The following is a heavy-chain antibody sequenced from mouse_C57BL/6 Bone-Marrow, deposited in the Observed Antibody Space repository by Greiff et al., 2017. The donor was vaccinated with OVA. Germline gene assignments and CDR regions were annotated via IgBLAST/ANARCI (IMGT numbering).Heavy chain of an antibody. CDR3: TTYRY. CDR1: GFNIKDDY. CDR2: IDPEDGDT. Sequence: EVKVVESGAELVRPGASVKLSCTASGFNIKDDYMHWVKERPEQGLEWIGWIDPEDGDTSYASKFQGKATITADTSSKTVYLHLSSLTSEDTAVYYCTTYRYWGQGNTLTVSS. J-gene: IGHJ2*01. V-gene: IGHV14-4*01.